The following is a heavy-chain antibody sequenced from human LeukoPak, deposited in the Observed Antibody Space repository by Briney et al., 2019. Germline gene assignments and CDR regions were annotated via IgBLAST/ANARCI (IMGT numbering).Heavy chain of an antibody. J-gene: IGHJ4*02. CDR3: ASILRSSSGYYFDY. V-gene: IGHV3-66*01. CDR1: GFTFSIYW. CDR2: IYSGDTT. D-gene: IGHD3-10*01. Sequence: GGSLRLSCAASGFTFSIYWMSWVRQAPGKGLEWVSVIYSGDTTFYADSVRGKFTISRDNSKNTLYLQINSLRAEDTAVYYCASILRSSSGYYFDYWGQGTLVTVSS.